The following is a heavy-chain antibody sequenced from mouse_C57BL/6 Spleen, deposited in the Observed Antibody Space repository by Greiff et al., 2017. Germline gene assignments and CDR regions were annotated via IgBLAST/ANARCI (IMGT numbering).Heavy chain of an antibody. D-gene: IGHD1-1*01. CDR3: ARLLDFDY. CDR2: ISDGGSYT. V-gene: IGHV5-4*03. CDR1: GFTFSSYA. J-gene: IGHJ2*01. Sequence: EVMLVESGGGLVKPGGSLKLSCAASGFTFSSYAMSWVRQTPEKRLEWVATISDGGSYTYYPDNVKGRFTISRDNAKNNLYLQMSHLKAEDAAMYYCARLLDFDYWGQGTTLTVSS.